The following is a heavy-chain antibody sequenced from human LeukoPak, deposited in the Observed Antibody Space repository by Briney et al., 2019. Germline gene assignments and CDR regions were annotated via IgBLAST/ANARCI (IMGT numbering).Heavy chain of an antibody. CDR1: GYTFTSYA. J-gene: IGHJ5*02. CDR2: INAGNGNT. CDR3: ARELVRGNWFDP. V-gene: IGHV1-3*01. Sequence: ASVKVSCKASGYTFTSYAMHWVRQAPGQRLEWMGWINAGNGNTKYSQKFQGRVTITRDTSASTAYLELSSLRSEDTAVYYCARELVRGNWFDPWGQGTLVTVSS. D-gene: IGHD3-10*01.